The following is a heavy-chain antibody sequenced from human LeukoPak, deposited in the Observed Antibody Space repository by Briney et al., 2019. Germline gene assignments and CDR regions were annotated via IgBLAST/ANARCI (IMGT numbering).Heavy chain of an antibody. J-gene: IGHJ6*02. CDR3: ARAPGYCSSTSCYTHYYHGMDV. D-gene: IGHD2-2*02. V-gene: IGHV1-18*01. CDR1: GYTFTSYG. Sequence: ASVKVSCKASGYTFTSYGISWVRQAPGQGLEWMGWISAYNGNTNYAQKLQGRVTMTTDTSTSTAYMELRSLRSDDTAVYYCARAPGYCSSTSCYTHYYHGMDVWGQGTTVTVSS. CDR2: ISAYNGNT.